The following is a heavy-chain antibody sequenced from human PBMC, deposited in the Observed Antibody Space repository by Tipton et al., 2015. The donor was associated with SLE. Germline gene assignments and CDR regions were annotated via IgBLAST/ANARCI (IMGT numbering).Heavy chain of an antibody. Sequence: TLSLTCTVSGGSISSGGYYWSWIRQHPGKGLEWIGYIYYSGSTYYNPSLKSRVTISVDTSENQFSLKLSSVTAADTAVYYCAREGARLSSYAFDIWGQGTMVTVSS. CDR1: GGSISSGGYY. J-gene: IGHJ3*02. V-gene: IGHV4-31*03. CDR3: AREGARLSSYAFDI. CDR2: IYYSGST. D-gene: IGHD1-26*01.